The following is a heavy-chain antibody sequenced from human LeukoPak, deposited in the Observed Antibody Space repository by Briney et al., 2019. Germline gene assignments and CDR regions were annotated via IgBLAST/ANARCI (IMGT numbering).Heavy chain of an antibody. D-gene: IGHD3-3*01. CDR2: ISGSGGST. CDR1: GFTFSSSA. Sequence: GGSLRLSCAASGFTFSSSAMSWVRQAPGKGLEWVSAISGSGGSTSYADSVKGRFTISRDNSKNTLYLQMSSLRADDTAVYYCARDRGYYSFDYWGQGTLVTVSS. V-gene: IGHV3-23*01. J-gene: IGHJ4*02. CDR3: ARDRGYYSFDY.